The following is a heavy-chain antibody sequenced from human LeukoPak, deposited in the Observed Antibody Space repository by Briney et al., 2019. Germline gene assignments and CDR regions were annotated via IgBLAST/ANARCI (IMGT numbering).Heavy chain of an antibody. D-gene: IGHD5-18*01. CDR2: IYYTGAT. Sequence: SETLSLTCTVSGGSISSYYWSWIRLPPGKGLEWIGYIYYTGATYYNPSLKSRVTISLDTSKNQFSLKLSSVTAADAAVYYCARAGYSYGTGYYFDYWGQGALVTVSS. J-gene: IGHJ4*02. CDR3: ARAGYSYGTGYYFDY. V-gene: IGHV4-59*01. CDR1: GGSISSYY.